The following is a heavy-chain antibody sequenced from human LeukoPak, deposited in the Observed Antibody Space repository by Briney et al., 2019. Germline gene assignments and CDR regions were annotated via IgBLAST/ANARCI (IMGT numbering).Heavy chain of an antibody. CDR3: ATDIDYYGSGTYYKSG. Sequence: GASVKVSCKVSGYTLTELSMHWVRQAPGKGLEWMGGFDTEDGETIYAQRFRGRVTMTEDTSTDTAYMELSSLRSEDTAVYYCATDIDYYGSGTYYKSGWGQGTLVTVSS. CDR1: GYTLTELS. CDR2: FDTEDGET. J-gene: IGHJ4*02. V-gene: IGHV1-24*01. D-gene: IGHD3-10*01.